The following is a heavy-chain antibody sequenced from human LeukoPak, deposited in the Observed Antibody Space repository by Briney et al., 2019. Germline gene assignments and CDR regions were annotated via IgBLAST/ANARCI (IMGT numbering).Heavy chain of an antibody. CDR2: FDPEDGET. Sequence: ASVKVSCKVSGYTLTELSMHWVRQAPGKGLEWMGGFDPEDGETIYALKFQGRVTMTEDTSTDTAYMELSSLRSEDTAVYYCATAPVRYCSSTSCYYYYGMDVWGQGTTVTVTS. CDR1: GYTLTELS. CDR3: ATAPVRYCSSTSCYYYYGMDV. D-gene: IGHD2-2*01. J-gene: IGHJ6*02. V-gene: IGHV1-24*01.